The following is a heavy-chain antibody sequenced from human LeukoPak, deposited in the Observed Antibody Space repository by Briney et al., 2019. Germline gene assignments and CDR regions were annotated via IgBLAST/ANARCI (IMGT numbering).Heavy chain of an antibody. CDR1: GFTFSSYA. J-gene: IGHJ4*02. V-gene: IGHV3-30*04. CDR2: ISYDGSNK. D-gene: IGHD3-10*01. Sequence: GGSLRLSCAASGFTFSSYAMHWVRQAPGKGLGWVAVISYDGSNKYYADSKNTLYLQMNSLRAEDTAVYYCARRGFGESNFDYWGQGTLVTVSS. CDR3: ARRGFGESNFDY.